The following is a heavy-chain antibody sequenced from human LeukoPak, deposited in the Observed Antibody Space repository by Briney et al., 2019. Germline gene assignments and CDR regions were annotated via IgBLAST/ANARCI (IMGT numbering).Heavy chain of an antibody. J-gene: IGHJ6*01. CDR2: ISYDGSNK. D-gene: IGHD3-10*01. V-gene: IGHV3-30-3*01. CDR3: ARVNRFGELIYYYYGMDV. Sequence: PGRSLRLSCAASGFTFSSYAMHWVRQAPGKGLEWVAVISYDGSNKYYADSVKGRFTISRGNSKNTLYLQMNSLRAEDTAVYYCARVNRFGELIYYYYGMDVWGQGTTVTVSS. CDR1: GFTFSSYA.